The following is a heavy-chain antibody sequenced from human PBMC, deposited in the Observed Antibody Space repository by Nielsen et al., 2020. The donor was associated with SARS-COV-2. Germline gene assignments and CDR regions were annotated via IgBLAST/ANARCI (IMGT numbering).Heavy chain of an antibody. D-gene: IGHD3-3*01. CDR2: IIPILGIA. J-gene: IGHJ4*02. CDR3: ARGRFLEWLLDY. V-gene: IGHV1-69*04. Sequence: SVKVSCKASGGTFSSYAISWVRQAPGQGLEWMGRIIPILGIANYAQKFQGGVTITADKSTSTAYMELSSLRSEDTAVYYCARGRFLEWLLDYWGQGTLVTVSS. CDR1: GGTFSSYA.